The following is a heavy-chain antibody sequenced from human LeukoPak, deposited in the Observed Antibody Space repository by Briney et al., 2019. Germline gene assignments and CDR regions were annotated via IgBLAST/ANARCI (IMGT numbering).Heavy chain of an antibody. Sequence: GGSLRLSCAASGFTFSSYSMNWVRQAPGKGLEWVSSISSSSSYIYYADSVKGRFTISRDIAENSVYLQMNSLRADDTATYYCAREIRGGTDANGWGQGTLVTVSS. CDR2: ISSSSSYI. D-gene: IGHD1-1*01. V-gene: IGHV3-21*04. CDR1: GFTFSSYS. J-gene: IGHJ4*02. CDR3: AREIRGGTDANG.